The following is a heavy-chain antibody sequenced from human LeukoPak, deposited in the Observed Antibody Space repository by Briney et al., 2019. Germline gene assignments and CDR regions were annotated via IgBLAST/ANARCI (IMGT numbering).Heavy chain of an antibody. D-gene: IGHD3-22*01. Sequence: PGGSLRLSCAASGFTVSSNYMSWVRQAPGKGLEWVSLIYSGGNTYYADSVKGRFTISRDNSKSTLYLQMNSLRAEDTAVYYCARGGLGYYDSTGYYWEADYFDYWGQGTLVTVSS. CDR2: IYSGGNT. J-gene: IGHJ4*02. CDR3: ARGGLGYYDSTGYYWEADYFDY. CDR1: GFTVSSNY. V-gene: IGHV3-66*01.